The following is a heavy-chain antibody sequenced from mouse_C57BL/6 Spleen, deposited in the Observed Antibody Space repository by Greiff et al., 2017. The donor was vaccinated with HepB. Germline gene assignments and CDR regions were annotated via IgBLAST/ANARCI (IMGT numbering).Heavy chain of an antibody. CDR1: GFTFSSYG. CDR2: ISSGGSYT. Sequence: EVKLMESGGDLVKPGGSLKLSCAASGFTFSSYGMSWVRQTPDKRLEWVATISSGGSYTYYPDSVKGRFTISRDNAKNTLYLQMSSLKSEDTAMYNCARQATMVTVYFDYWGQGTTLTVSS. J-gene: IGHJ2*01. CDR3: ARQATMVTVYFDY. D-gene: IGHD2-2*01. V-gene: IGHV5-6*01.